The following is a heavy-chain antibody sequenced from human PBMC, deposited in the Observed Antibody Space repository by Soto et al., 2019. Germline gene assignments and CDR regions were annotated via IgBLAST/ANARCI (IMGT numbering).Heavy chain of an antibody. Sequence: QVQLQESGPGLVKPSQTLSLTCTVSGGSISSGGYYWRWIPQHPGKGLEWIGYIYYSGSTYYNPSLKSRVTISVDTSKNQFSLKLSSVTAADTAVYYCARGLDCSSTSCFGLGWFDPWGQGTLVTVSS. V-gene: IGHV4-31*03. CDR1: GGSISSGGYY. CDR2: IYYSGST. D-gene: IGHD2-2*01. CDR3: ARGLDCSSTSCFGLGWFDP. J-gene: IGHJ5*02.